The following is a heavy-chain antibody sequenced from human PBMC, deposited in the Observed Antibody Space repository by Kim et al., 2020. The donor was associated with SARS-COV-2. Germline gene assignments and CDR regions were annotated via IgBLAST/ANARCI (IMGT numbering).Heavy chain of an antibody. CDR3: AREYDSFDY. CDR2: GNP. V-gene: IGHV1-18*01. J-gene: IGHJ4*02. Sequence: GNPNYAQKLQDRVTMTTDTSTSTAYMGLRSLRSDDTAVYYCAREYDSFDYWGQGTLVTVSS. D-gene: IGHD1-1*01.